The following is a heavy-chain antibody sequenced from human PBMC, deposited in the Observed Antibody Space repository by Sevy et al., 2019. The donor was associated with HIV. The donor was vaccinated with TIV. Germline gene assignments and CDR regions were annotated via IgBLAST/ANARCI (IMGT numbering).Heavy chain of an antibody. D-gene: IGHD3-10*01. CDR1: GGSFSGYY. CDR3: ARGTPVTMVRGVGYYYYYYMDV. CDR2: INHSGST. Sequence: SETPLTCAVYGGSFSGYYWSWIRQPPGKGLEWIGEINHSGSTNYNPSLKSRVTISVDTSKNQFSLKLSSVTAADTAVYYCARGTPVTMVRGVGYYYYYYMDVWGKGTTVTVSS. V-gene: IGHV4-34*01. J-gene: IGHJ6*03.